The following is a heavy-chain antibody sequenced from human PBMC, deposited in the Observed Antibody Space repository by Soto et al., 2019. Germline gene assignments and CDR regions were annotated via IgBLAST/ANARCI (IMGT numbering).Heavy chain of an antibody. CDR2: IIPMLGKP. CDR1: GDTFSNYA. Sequence: QVQLVQSGAEVKNPGSSVKLSCKASGDTFSNYAFSWVRQAPGQGLEWMGGIIPMLGKPNYADNFQGRVTSPGGATTNTGDIELTTLGSEATALYFSARPDRSFSYWG. D-gene: IGHD3-22*01. CDR3: ARPDRSFSY. V-gene: IGHV1-69*01. J-gene: IGHJ4*01.